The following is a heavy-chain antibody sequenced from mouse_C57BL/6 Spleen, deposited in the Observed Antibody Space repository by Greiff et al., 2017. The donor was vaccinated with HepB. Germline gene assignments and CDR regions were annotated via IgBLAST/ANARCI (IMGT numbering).Heavy chain of an antibody. Sequence: QVQLQQSGPELVKPGASVKISCKASGYAFSSSWMNWVKQRPGKGLEWIGRIYPGDGDTNYNGKFKGKATLTADKSSSTAYMQLSSLTSEDSAVYVCARWGAAQAHFDYWGQGTTLTVSS. J-gene: IGHJ2*01. CDR1: GYAFSSSW. CDR3: ARWGAAQAHFDY. CDR2: IYPGDGDT. D-gene: IGHD3-2*02. V-gene: IGHV1-82*01.